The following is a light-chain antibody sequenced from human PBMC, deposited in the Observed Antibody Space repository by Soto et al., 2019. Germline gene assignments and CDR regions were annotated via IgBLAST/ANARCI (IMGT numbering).Light chain of an antibody. CDR2: KAS. J-gene: IGKJ1*01. CDR1: QSLSSW. CDR3: LQYNSYPRT. Sequence: DIQMTQSPSTLSASVRDRVTITCRASQSLSSWLAWYQQKPGKAPKVLIYKASTLESGVPSRFSGSGAGTEFRLSISRLQPDDFATYYCLQYNSYPRTFGQGTKVEIK. V-gene: IGKV1-5*03.